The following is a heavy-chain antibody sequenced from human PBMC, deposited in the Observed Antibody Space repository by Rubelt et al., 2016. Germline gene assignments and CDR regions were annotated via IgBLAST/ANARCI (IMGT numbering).Heavy chain of an antibody. V-gene: IGHV1-18*01. CDR3: ARDVGGNSVLFYFDY. D-gene: IGHD4-23*01. CDR1: GYTFTSYG. CDR2: IRAYNGNT. J-gene: IGHJ4*02. Sequence: QVQLVQSGAEVKKPGASVKVSCKASGYTFTSYGISWVRQAPGQGLEWMGWIRAYNGNTNYAQKLQGRGTVTADTSTITAYMELRSLRSDDTAVYYCARDVGGNSVLFYFDYWGQGTLVTVSS.